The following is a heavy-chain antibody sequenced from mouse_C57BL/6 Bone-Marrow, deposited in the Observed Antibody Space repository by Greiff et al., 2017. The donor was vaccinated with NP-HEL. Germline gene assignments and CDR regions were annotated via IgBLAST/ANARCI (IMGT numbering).Heavy chain of an antibody. CDR3: ASYGYWYFDV. D-gene: IGHD1-1*02. V-gene: IGHV1-81*01. CDR2: IYPRSGNT. CDR1: GYTFTSYG. Sequence: QVQLKQSGAELARPGASVKLSCKASGYTFTSYGISWVKQRTGQGLEWIGEIYPRSGNTYYNEKFKGKATLTADKSSSTAYMELRSLTSEDSAVYFCASYGYWYFDVWGTGTTVTVSS. J-gene: IGHJ1*03.